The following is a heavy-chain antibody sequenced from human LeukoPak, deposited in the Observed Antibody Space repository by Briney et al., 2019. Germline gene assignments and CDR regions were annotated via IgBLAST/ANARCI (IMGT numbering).Heavy chain of an antibody. CDR3: ARDKNSYSSGWYFGY. V-gene: IGHV1-18*01. J-gene: IGHJ4*02. CDR2: ISAYNGNT. CDR1: GYTFTSYG. D-gene: IGHD6-19*01. Sequence: ASVKVSCKASGYTFTSYGISWVRQAPGQGLEWMGWISAYNGNTNYAQKLQGRVTMTTDTSTSTAYMELRSLRSDDTAVYYCARDKNSYSSGWYFGYWGQGTLVTVSS.